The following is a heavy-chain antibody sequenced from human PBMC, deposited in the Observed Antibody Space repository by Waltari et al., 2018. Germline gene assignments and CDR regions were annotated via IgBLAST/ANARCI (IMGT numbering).Heavy chain of an antibody. CDR2: FDPEDGET. J-gene: IGHJ2*01. D-gene: IGHD5-18*01. V-gene: IGHV1-24*01. Sequence: QVQLVQSGAEVKKPGASVKVSCKVSGYTLTEVSMHWVRQAPGKGLEWMGGFDPEDGETIYAQKFQGRVTMTEDTSTDTAYMELSSLRSEDTAVYYCATGAGYGHIRFLRYFDLWGRGTLVTVSS. CDR3: ATGAGYGHIRFLRYFDL. CDR1: GYTLTEVS.